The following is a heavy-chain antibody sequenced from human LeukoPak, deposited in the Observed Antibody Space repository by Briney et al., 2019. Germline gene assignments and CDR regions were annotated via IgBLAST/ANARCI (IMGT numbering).Heavy chain of an antibody. V-gene: IGHV4-39*07. D-gene: IGHD3-10*01. CDR3: ARAGSYYKKSAFDI. CDR2: INHSGST. J-gene: IGHJ3*02. CDR1: GGSISSSSYY. Sequence: SSETLSLTCTVSGGSISSSSYYWSWIRQPPGKGLEWIGEINHSGSTNYNPSLKSRVTISVDTSKNQFSLKLSSVTAADTAVYYCARAGSYYKKSAFDIWGQGTMVTVSS.